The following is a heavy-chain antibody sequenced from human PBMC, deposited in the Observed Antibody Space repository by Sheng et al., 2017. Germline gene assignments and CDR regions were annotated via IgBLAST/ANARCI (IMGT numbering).Heavy chain of an antibody. CDR3: ARYPRNVAAAGWGRYFDY. CDR2: ITSSGSKM. D-gene: IGHD6-13*01. CDR1: GFTFSSYE. V-gene: IGHV3-48*03. J-gene: IGHJ4*02. Sequence: PGGSLTLSCAASGFTFSSYEMNWVRQAPGKGLEWISYITSSGSKMYYADSVKGRFTISRDNAKNSLFLQMNGLRDEDTAIYYCARYPRNVAAAGWGRYFDYWGQGTLVTVSS.